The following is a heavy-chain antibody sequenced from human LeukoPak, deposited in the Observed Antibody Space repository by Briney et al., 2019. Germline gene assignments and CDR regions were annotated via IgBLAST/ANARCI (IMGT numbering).Heavy chain of an antibody. J-gene: IGHJ4*02. V-gene: IGHV3-49*04. D-gene: IGHD5-12*01. CDR3: TRAGGYDNYLDY. CDR1: RFIFGDYG. CDR2: IRRKAHDWTP. Sequence: GRSLRLYCTISRFIFGDYGFNWVRHAPGKGLDLVGFIRRKAHDWTPQYAASVQGRFTISRDDSKSVAYLQMNTLKTEDTGIYYCTRAGGYDNYLDYWGQGTLVTVSS.